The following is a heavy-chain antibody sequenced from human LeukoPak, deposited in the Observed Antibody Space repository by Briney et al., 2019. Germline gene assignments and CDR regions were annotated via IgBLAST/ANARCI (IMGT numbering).Heavy chain of an antibody. D-gene: IGHD3-22*01. CDR3: ARDHTYYYDSSGYYRLLDY. V-gene: IGHV4-59*01. Sequence: SETLSLTCTVSSDSISSSYWSWIRQPPGKGLEWIGYIYYSGSTNYNPSLKSRVAISVDTSKNQFSLKLNSVTAADTAVYYCARDHTYYYDSSGYYRLLDYWGQGTLVTVSS. J-gene: IGHJ4*02. CDR2: IYYSGST. CDR1: SDSISSSY.